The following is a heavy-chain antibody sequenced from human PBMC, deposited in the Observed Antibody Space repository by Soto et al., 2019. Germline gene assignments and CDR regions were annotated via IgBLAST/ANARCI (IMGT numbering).Heavy chain of an antibody. CDR3: AREDRQPMYGIMIGWFAP. V-gene: IGHV3-48*02. CDR2: ISPSGKTI. CDR1: VFMYSRYN. J-gene: IGHJ5*02. Sequence: GSLGLSFVASVFMYSRYNMNFVRQAPGKGLEWVSYISPSGKTIHYADSVKGRFTVSRDNAENSLYLQMNSLRDEDTAVYYCAREDRQPMYGIMIGWFAPCGQGTLVTVSS. D-gene: IGHD2-21*01.